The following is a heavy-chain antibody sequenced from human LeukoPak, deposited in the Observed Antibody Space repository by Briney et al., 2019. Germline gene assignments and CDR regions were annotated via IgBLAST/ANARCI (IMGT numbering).Heavy chain of an antibody. V-gene: IGHV1-3*01. CDR2: INAGNGNT. Sequence: GASVKVSCKASGYTFTSYAMHWVRQAPGQRLEWMGWINAGNGNTKYSQKFQGRVTITRDTSASTAYMELSSLRSEDTAVYYCARRIAVAHYYYYYGMDVWGQGTTVTVSS. CDR3: ARRIAVAHYYYYYGMDV. CDR1: GYTFTSYA. D-gene: IGHD6-19*01. J-gene: IGHJ6*02.